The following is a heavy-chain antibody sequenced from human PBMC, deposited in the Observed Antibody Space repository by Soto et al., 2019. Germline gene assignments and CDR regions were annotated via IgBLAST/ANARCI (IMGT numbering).Heavy chain of an antibody. J-gene: IGHJ4*02. CDR3: GRDGALGDTAVVDS. D-gene: IGHD5-18*01. V-gene: IGHV3-33*01. Sequence: QVQLVESGGGVVQPGKSLRLSCAASGFTFSTYGMHWVRQAPGKGLEWVAVIWYDGSNKYHGDSLKGRFTTSRDNSKNTLYLQINNPRAEDTAVYYCGRDGALGDTAVVDSWGQGTRVTVSS. CDR2: IWYDGSNK. CDR1: GFTFSTYG.